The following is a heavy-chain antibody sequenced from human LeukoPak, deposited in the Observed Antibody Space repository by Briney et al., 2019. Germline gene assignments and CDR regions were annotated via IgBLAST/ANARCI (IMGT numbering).Heavy chain of an antibody. D-gene: IGHD3-22*01. V-gene: IGHV4-39*01. CDR1: AGSISSSSYY. Sequence: SETLSLTCTVSAGSISSSSYYWGWIRQPPGKGLEWIGRIYYSGSAYYNPSLKSRVTISVDTSKNQFSLKLSSVTAADTAVYYCARHRRYYDSSGYSPDYWGQGTLVTVSS. CDR3: ARHRRYYDSSGYSPDY. CDR2: IYYSGSA. J-gene: IGHJ4*02.